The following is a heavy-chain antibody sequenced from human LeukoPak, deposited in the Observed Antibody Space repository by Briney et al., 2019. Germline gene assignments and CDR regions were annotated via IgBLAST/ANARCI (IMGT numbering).Heavy chain of an antibody. J-gene: IGHJ4*02. Sequence: GGSLRLSCAASGFTFSSYAMHWVRQAPGKGLEWVAVISYDGSNKYYADSVKGRFTISRDNSKNTLYLQMNSLGAEDTAVYYCARRRIGFDYWGQGTLVTVSS. CDR3: ARRRIGFDY. CDR2: ISYDGSNK. CDR1: GFTFSSYA. V-gene: IGHV3-30-3*01.